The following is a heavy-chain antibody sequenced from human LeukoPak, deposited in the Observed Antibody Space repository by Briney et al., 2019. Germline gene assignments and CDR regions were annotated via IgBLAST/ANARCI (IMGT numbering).Heavy chain of an antibody. J-gene: IGHJ4*02. CDR1: GFTVSSNW. CDR2: IKGDGIST. CDR3: AKDHYWSIDY. D-gene: IGHD3-3*01. Sequence: GGSLRLSCAASGFTVSSNWMHWVRHAPGQGLVWVSRIKGDGISTNYADSVKGRFTISRDIAKSTLYLQMNSLRAEDTGVYYCAKDHYWSIDYWGRGTLVTVSS. V-gene: IGHV3-74*01.